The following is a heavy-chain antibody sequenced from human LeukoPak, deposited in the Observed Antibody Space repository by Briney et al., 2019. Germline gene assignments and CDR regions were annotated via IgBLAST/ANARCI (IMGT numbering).Heavy chain of an antibody. Sequence: GASVKVSCKASGYTFISYAMHWVRQAPGQRLEWMGWINAGNGNTKYSRKFQGRVTITRDTSASTAYMELSSLRSEDTAVYYCAREKPPFIVAAPIVPYSPYWFDPWGQGTLVTVSS. CDR2: INAGNGNT. J-gene: IGHJ5*02. D-gene: IGHD6-13*01. V-gene: IGHV1-3*01. CDR1: GYTFISYA. CDR3: AREKPPFIVAAPIVPYSPYWFDP.